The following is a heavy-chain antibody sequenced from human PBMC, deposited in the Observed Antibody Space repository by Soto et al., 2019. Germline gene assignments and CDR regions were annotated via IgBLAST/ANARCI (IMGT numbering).Heavy chain of an antibody. CDR2: ISASGGDT. CDR1: GFTFSIYA. J-gene: IGHJ3*02. CDR3: AKDFSPDAFDI. Sequence: EVQLLESGGGLVQPGGSLRLSCAASGFTFSIYAMSWVRQAPGKGLEWVSLISASGGDTYYADSAKGRFTMSRDNSKDTLYLQMNSLRVEDTALYYCAKDFSPDAFDIWGQGTVVTVSS. V-gene: IGHV3-23*01.